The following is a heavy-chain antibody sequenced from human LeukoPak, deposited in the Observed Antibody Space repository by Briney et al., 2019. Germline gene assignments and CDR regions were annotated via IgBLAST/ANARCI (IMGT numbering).Heavy chain of an antibody. D-gene: IGHD3-22*01. V-gene: IGHV1-18*01. J-gene: IGHJ4*02. CDR3: ARDRTAYYDSSGYYYSSPSNFDY. CDR1: GYTFTSYG. Sequence: GASVTVSCKASGYTFTSYGISWVRQAPGQGLEWMGWISAYNGNTNYAQKLQGRVTMTTDTSTSTAYMELRSLRSDDTAVYYCARDRTAYYDSSGYYYSSPSNFDYWGQGTLVTVSS. CDR2: ISAYNGNT.